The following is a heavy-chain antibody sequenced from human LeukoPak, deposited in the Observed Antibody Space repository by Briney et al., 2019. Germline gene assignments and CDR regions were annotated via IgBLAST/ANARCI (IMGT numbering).Heavy chain of an antibody. CDR1: GYRFTTYA. CDR3: ARNHVTPSGVVTSTSDS. J-gene: IGHJ4*02. V-gene: IGHV1-18*01. Sequence: ASVKVSCKASGYRFTTYAITWVRQAPGQGLEWGGWVSPYSENTQYAPKFQDRVSMTTDTSTSTAYMELRSLTSDDTATYYCARNHVTPSGVVTSTSDSWGQGTPVTVSS. CDR2: VSPYSENT. D-gene: IGHD3-3*01.